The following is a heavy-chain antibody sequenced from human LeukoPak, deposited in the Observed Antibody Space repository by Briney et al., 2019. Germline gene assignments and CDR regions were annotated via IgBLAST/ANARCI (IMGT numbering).Heavy chain of an antibody. J-gene: IGHJ6*02. CDR3: AKAYGYSSSWTSNYYFYGLDV. D-gene: IGHD6-13*01. V-gene: IGHV3-23*01. Sequence: GGSLRLSCAASGVTLSSYAMSWVRQAPGEGLEWVSAISGTGGSTYYADSVKGRFTISRDNSKNTLYLQMNSLRAEDTAVYYCAKAYGYSSSWTSNYYFYGLDVWGQGTTVTVSS. CDR1: GVTLSSYA. CDR2: ISGTGGST.